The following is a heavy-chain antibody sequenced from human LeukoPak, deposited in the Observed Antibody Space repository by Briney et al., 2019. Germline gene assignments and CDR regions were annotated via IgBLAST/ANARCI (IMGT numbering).Heavy chain of an antibody. CDR3: AREFSGVSSSSADYYYYMDV. V-gene: IGHV1-18*01. CDR1: GYTFTSYG. CDR2: ISAYNGNT. D-gene: IGHD6-6*01. Sequence: GAAVKVSCKASGYTFTSYGISWVREAPGQGLEWMGWISAYNGNTNYAQKLQGRVTMTTDTSTSTAYMELRSLRSDDTAVYYCAREFSGVSSSSADYYYYMDVWGKGTTVTVS. J-gene: IGHJ6*03.